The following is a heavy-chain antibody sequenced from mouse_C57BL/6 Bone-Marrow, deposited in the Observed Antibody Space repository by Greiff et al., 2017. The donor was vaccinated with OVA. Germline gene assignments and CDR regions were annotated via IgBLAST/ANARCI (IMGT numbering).Heavy chain of an antibody. V-gene: IGHV1-26*01. Sequence: VQLQQSGPELVKPGASVKISCKASGYTFTDYYMNWVKQSHGKSLEWIGDINPNNGGTSYNQKFKGKATLTVDKSSSTAYMELRSLTSEDSAIYYCARCYGTGAMDYWGQGTSVTVSS. CDR2: INPNNGGT. CDR1: GYTFTDYY. CDR3: ARCYGTGAMDY. J-gene: IGHJ4*01. D-gene: IGHD1-1*01.